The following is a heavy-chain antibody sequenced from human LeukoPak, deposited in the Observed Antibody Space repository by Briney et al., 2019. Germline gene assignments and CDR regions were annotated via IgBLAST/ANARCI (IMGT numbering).Heavy chain of an antibody. CDR2: MNPNSGNT. D-gene: IGHD3-9*01. CDR3: ARAPGPYDILTGYDY. Sequence: GASVKVSCKASGYTFTSYDINWVRQATGQGLEWMRWMNPNSGNTGYAQKFQGRVTITRNTSISTACMELSSLRSEDTAVYYCARAPGPYDILTGYDYWGQGTLVTVSS. CDR1: GYTFTSYD. J-gene: IGHJ4*02. V-gene: IGHV1-8*03.